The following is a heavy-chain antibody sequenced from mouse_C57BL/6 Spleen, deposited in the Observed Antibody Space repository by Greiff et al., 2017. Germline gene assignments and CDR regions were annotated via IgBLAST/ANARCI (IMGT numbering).Heavy chain of an antibody. V-gene: IGHV1-69*01. CDR3: ARGDDYDY. J-gene: IGHJ2*01. CDR2: IDPSDSYT. Sequence: QVQLQQPGAELVMPGASVKLSCKASGYTFTSYWMHWVKQRPGQGLEWIGEIDPSDSYTNYNQKFKGKSTLTVDQSSSTAYMQLSSLTSEDSAVYYCARGDDYDYWGKGTTLTVSS. D-gene: IGHD2-4*01. CDR1: GYTFTSYW.